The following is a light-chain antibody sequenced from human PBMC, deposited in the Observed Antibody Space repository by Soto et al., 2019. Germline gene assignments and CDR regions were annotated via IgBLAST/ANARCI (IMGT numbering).Light chain of an antibody. V-gene: IGKV1D-12*01. CDR1: QDIDRW. CDR3: LQSDTFPYT. J-gene: IGKJ2*01. Sequence: DIQMTQSPSSVSASVGDRVIISCRASQDIDRWLAWFQHKPGKAPKLLISTASSLQSGVPSRFSGSGSGTDFTLTSASLQFEDFATYYCLQSDTFPYTFGLGTKLEIK. CDR2: TAS.